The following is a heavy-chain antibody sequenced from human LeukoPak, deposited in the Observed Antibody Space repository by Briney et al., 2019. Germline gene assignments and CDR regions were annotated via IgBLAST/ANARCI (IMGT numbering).Heavy chain of an antibody. CDR3: ASGSAYCGGDCYPPYDAFDI. V-gene: IGHV1-2*02. Sequence: GASVKVSCKASGYTFTGYYMHWVRQAPGQGLGWMGWINPNSGGTNYAQKFQGRVTMTRDTSISTAYMELSRLRSDDTAVYYCASGSAYCGGDCYPPYDAFDIWGQGTMVTVSS. CDR1: GYTFTGYY. CDR2: INPNSGGT. J-gene: IGHJ3*02. D-gene: IGHD2-21*02.